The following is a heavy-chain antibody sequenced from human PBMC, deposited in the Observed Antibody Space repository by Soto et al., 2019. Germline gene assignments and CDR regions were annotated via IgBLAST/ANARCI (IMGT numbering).Heavy chain of an antibody. CDR2: INPNSGGT. J-gene: IGHJ6*02. CDR1: GYTFSDYI. D-gene: IGHD4-17*01. Sequence: ASVKVSCKASGYTFSDYIMHWVRQAPGQGLEWMGWINPNSGGTNYAQKFQGRVTMTRDTSISTTYMELSRLRSDETAIYYCARSRDYGDSRGDYAMDVWGQGTRFTVSS. V-gene: IGHV1-2*02. CDR3: ARSRDYGDSRGDYAMDV.